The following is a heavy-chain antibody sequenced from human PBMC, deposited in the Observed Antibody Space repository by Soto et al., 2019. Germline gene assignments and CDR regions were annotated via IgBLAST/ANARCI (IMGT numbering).Heavy chain of an antibody. D-gene: IGHD6-19*01. V-gene: IGHV1-69*13. Sequence: EASVKVSCKASGGTFSSYAISWVRQAPGQGLEWMGGIIPIFGTANYAQKFQGRVTITADESTSTAYMELSSLRSEDTAVYYCARAYSSGWYGEFDYWGQGTLVTVSS. CDR2: IIPIFGTA. CDR3: ARAYSSGWYGEFDY. CDR1: GGTFSSYA. J-gene: IGHJ4*02.